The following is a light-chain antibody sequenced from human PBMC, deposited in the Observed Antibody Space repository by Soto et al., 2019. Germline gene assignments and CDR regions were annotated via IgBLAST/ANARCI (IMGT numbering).Light chain of an antibody. V-gene: IGKV3-11*01. CDR1: QSFRGL. CDR2: DAY. CDR3: QQRNIWPTVT. J-gene: IGKJ5*01. Sequence: EVVLTQSPVTLSLSPGERATLSCRASQSFRGLLAWYQQKPGQAHRLLIYDAYNRATGIPPRFSGSGSGTDFTLTISSLEPEDFAVYYGQQRNIWPTVTFGQGTRLEIK.